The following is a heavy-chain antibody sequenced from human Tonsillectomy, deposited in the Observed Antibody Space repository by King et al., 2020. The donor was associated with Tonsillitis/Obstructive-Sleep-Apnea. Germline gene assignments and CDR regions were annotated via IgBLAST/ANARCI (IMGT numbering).Heavy chain of an antibody. CDR1: GFTFTNYG. CDR2: IYFDGSGQ. V-gene: IGHV3-33*01. J-gene: IGHJ4*02. CDR3: ARADWERQHPFDY. D-gene: IGHD1-26*01. Sequence: HVQLVESGGGVVQPGRSLRISCGASGFTFTNYGMHWVRQAPGKGLEWVAVIYFDGSGQDYADSVKGRFTISRDNSNNTLYLQMHSLRIEDTAVYHCARADWERQHPFDYWGLGTLVTVSS.